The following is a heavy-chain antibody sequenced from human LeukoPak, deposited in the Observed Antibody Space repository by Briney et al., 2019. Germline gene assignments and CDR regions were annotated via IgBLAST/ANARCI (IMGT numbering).Heavy chain of an antibody. D-gene: IGHD2-15*01. CDR2: ITNSGTAT. J-gene: IGHJ4*02. V-gene: IGHV3-23*05. Sequence: PGGSLRLSCAASGFTFSNYAMSWVRQAPGKGLECVTVITNSGTATAYADSVKGRFTISRDNSKNTLYLQMNSLRAEDTAVYYCAKGTLGYCSGSSCYPFDSWGQGTLVTASS. CDR3: AKGTLGYCSGSSCYPFDS. CDR1: GFTFSNYA.